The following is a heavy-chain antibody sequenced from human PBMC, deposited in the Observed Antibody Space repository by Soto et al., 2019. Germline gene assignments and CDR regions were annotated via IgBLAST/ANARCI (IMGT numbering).Heavy chain of an antibody. Sequence: SETLSLTCTVSGGSVSSNSYSWGWIRQSPGKGLEWIGTIYSSENTYYNPSLLSRVTISVDTSKNEFSLRLSSVTAADTAVYYCARLNGYCVSTNCXGYYGMDVWGQGTTVT. CDR2: IYSSENT. CDR1: GGSVSSNSYS. J-gene: IGHJ6*02. D-gene: IGHD2-2*03. V-gene: IGHV4-39*01. CDR3: ARLNGYCVSTNCXGYYGMDV.